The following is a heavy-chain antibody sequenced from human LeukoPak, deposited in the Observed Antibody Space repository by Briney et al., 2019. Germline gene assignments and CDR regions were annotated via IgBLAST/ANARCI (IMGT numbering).Heavy chain of an antibody. D-gene: IGHD1-7*01. J-gene: IGHJ5*02. CDR1: GGSISSYY. Sequence: SETLSLTCTASGGSISSYYWSWIRQPPGKGLEWIGYIYYSGSTNYNPSLKSRVTISVDTSKNQFSLKLSSVTAADTAVYYCARAFELPSGDWFDPWGQGTLVTVSS. CDR3: ARAFELPSGDWFDP. CDR2: IYYSGST. V-gene: IGHV4-59*01.